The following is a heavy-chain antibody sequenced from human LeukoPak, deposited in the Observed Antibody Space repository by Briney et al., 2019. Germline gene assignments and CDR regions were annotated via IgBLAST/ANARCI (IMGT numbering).Heavy chain of an antibody. CDR2: IYSGGST. V-gene: IGHV3-53*01. J-gene: IGHJ3*02. CDR1: GFTVNSNY. CDR3: ARGGSYPNDPFDI. Sequence: GGSLRLSCAASGFTVNSNYIIWVRQAPGKGLEWVSVIYSGGSTHYADSVEGRITISRDNSKNTLFLQMNSLRAEDTAVYYCARGGSYPNDPFDIWGQGTMLTV. D-gene: IGHD1-26*01.